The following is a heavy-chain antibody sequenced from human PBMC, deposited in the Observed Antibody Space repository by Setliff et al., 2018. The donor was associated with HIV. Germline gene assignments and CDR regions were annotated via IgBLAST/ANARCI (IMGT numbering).Heavy chain of an antibody. V-gene: IGHV3-20*04. Sequence: PGESLKISCAASGFTFDDYGMSWVRQAPGKGLEWVSGINWNGGSTGYADSVKGRFTISRDNAKNSLYLQMNSLRAEDTALYYCASGILDRGAPFDLWGQGTMVTVSS. J-gene: IGHJ3*01. CDR3: ASGILDRGAPFDL. CDR2: INWNGGST. CDR1: GFTFDDYG. D-gene: IGHD1-26*01.